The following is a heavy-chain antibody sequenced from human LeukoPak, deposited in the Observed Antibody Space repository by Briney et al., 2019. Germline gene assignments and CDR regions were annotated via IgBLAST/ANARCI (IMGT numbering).Heavy chain of an antibody. CDR2: INPSGGST. V-gene: IGHV1-46*01. CDR1: GYTFTSYY. D-gene: IGHD6-13*01. CDR3: AREAPTGYSSSWYYYYYYMDV. Sequence: ASVKVSCKASGYTFTSYYMHWVRQAPGQGLEWMGIINPSGGSTSYAQKFQGRVTMTRNTSISTAYMELSSLRSEDTAVYYCAREAPTGYSSSWYYYYYYMDVWGKGTTVTVSS. J-gene: IGHJ6*03.